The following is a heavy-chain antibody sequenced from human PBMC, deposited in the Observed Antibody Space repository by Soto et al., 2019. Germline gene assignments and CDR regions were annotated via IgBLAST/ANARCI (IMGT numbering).Heavy chain of an antibody. V-gene: IGHV3-33*01. CDR1: GFTFSSYG. CDR2: IWYDGSNK. D-gene: IGHD2-15*01. CDR3: AREALGYCSGGSCYYYYYGMDV. J-gene: IGHJ6*02. Sequence: QVQLVESGGGVVQPGRSLRLSCVASGFTFSSYGMHWVRQAPGKGLEWVAVIWYDGSNKYYADSVKGRFTISRDNSKNTLYLQMNSLRAEDTAVYYCAREALGYCSGGSCYYYYYGMDVWGQGTTVTVSS.